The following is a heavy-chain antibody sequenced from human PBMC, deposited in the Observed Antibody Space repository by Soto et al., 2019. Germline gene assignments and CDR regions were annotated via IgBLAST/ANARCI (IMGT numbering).Heavy chain of an antibody. CDR2: SSDSGAST. Sequence: EVQLLQSGGGFIQRGGSLRLSCAASGFTFSNYPMSWFRQAPGKGLEWVSASSDSGASTYYADSVKGRFTISRDSSKNTLALQMSSLTAEDTAVYYCAKDPASINDSHGNYYAGAMDVWGQGTPVTVSS. D-gene: IGHD3-22*01. CDR1: GFTFSNYP. V-gene: IGHV3-23*01. CDR3: AKDPASINDSHGNYYAGAMDV. J-gene: IGHJ6*02.